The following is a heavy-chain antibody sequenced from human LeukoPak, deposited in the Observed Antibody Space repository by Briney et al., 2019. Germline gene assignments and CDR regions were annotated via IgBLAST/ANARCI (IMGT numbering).Heavy chain of an antibody. D-gene: IGHD3-10*01. V-gene: IGHV4-39*07. CDR2: IYHSGST. CDR1: GGSISSSNFY. Sequence: SETLSLTCTVSGGSISSSNFYWGWLRQPPGKGLEWIGGIYHSGSTQYNPSLKSRVTVSVDTSKNQFSLKLSSVTAADTAVYYCAREEDYGSGSDAFDIWGQGTMVTVSS. CDR3: AREEDYGSGSDAFDI. J-gene: IGHJ3*02.